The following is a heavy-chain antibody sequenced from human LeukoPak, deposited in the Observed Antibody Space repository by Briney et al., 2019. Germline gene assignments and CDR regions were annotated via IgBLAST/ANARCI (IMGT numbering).Heavy chain of an antibody. Sequence: ASVKVSCKASGYTFTGYYMHWVRQAPGQGLEWMGRINPNSGGTNYAQKFQGRVTMTWDTSISTAYMELSRLRSDDTAVYYCARDQIVGDYNWFDPWGQGTLVTVSS. J-gene: IGHJ5*02. CDR3: ARDQIVGDYNWFDP. CDR1: GYTFTGYY. V-gene: IGHV1-2*06. D-gene: IGHD1-26*01. CDR2: INPNSGGT.